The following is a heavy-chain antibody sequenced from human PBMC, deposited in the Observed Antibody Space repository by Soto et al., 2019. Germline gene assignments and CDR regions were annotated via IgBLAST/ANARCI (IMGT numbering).Heavy chain of an antibody. J-gene: IGHJ4*02. Sequence: PGGSLRLSCVASGFTFSSYAMSWVRQAPGKGLEWVSAISGSGGSTYYADYVKGRFTISRDNSKNTLYLQMNSLRAEDTAVYYCAKSTGYSSGWYDGFDYWGQGTLVTVS. CDR3: AKSTGYSSGWYDGFDY. CDR2: ISGSGGST. CDR1: GFTFSSYA. D-gene: IGHD6-19*01. V-gene: IGHV3-23*01.